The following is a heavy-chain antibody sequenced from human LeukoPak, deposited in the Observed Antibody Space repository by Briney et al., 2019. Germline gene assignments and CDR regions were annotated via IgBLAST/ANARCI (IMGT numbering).Heavy chain of an antibody. V-gene: IGHV4-61*01. J-gene: IGHJ4*02. D-gene: IGHD3-16*02. CDR3: AKYVWGSYPTFEDY. CDR1: GGSISSSSYY. Sequence: SETLSLTCTVSGGSISSSSYYWSWIRQPPGKGLEWIGYISYSGSTNYNLSLKSRVTISVDTSKNQFSLKLSSVTAADTAVYYCAKYVWGSYPTFEDYWGQGTLVTVSS. CDR2: ISYSGST.